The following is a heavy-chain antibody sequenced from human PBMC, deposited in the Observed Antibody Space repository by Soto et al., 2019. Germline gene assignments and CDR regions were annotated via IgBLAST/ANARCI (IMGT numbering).Heavy chain of an antibody. CDR3: ARVGYNFWSRYRCYGMDV. J-gene: IGHJ6*02. V-gene: IGHV1-69*06. Sequence: QVRLVQSGAEVKKPGSSVKVSCEASAGTFSSYAVTWVRQAPGQGLEWMGGIIPIVTTPNYAHKFQSRLTISADKSTSASYMELSSLRAEDTGVYYCARVGYNFWSRYRCYGMDVWGQGTTVIVSS. CDR1: AGTFSSYA. D-gene: IGHD3-3*01. CDR2: IIPIVTTP.